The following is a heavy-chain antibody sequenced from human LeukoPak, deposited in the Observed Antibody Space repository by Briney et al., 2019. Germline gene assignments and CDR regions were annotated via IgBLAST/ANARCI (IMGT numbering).Heavy chain of an antibody. D-gene: IGHD4-23*01. V-gene: IGHV3-21*01. CDR2: ISSSSSYI. J-gene: IGHJ3*02. CDR1: GFTFSSYS. CDR3: ASSVAFDAFDI. Sequence: GGSLRLSCAASGFTFSSYSMNWVRQAPGKGLEWVSSISSSSSYIYYADSVKGRFTISRDNAKNSLYLQMNSLRAEDTAVYYCASSVAFDAFDIWGQGTMVTVSS.